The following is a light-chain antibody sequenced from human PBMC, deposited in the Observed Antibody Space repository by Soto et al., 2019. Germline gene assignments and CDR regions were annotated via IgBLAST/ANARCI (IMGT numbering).Light chain of an antibody. Sequence: QSVLTQPPSVSAAPGQKVTISCSGSSSNIGNNNVSWYQQLPATAPKLLIYDNNKRPSGIPDRFSGSKSGTSATLGITGLQTGDEADYYCGTWDSSLSAVVFGGGTKLTVL. CDR2: DNN. CDR1: SSNIGNNN. CDR3: GTWDSSLSAVV. J-gene: IGLJ2*01. V-gene: IGLV1-51*01.